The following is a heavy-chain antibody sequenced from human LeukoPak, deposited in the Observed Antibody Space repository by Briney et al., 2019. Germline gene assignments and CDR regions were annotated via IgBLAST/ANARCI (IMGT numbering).Heavy chain of an antibody. J-gene: IGHJ4*02. V-gene: IGHV3-23*01. CDR3: AKRGVVIRVILVGFQKEAYYFDS. Sequence: GGSLRLSCAVSGITLSNYGMSWVRQAPGKGLEWVAGISERGSRTNYADSVKGRFTISTDHPKNTLYLQMNSLRAEDTAVYFCAKRGVVIRVILVGFQKEAYYFDSWGQGALVSAAS. CDR2: ISERGSRT. CDR1: GITLSNYG. D-gene: IGHD3-22*01.